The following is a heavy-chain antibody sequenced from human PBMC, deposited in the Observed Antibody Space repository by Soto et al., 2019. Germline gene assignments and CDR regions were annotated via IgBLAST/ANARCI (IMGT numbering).Heavy chain of an antibody. Sequence: QVQLVESGGGLVKPGGSLRLSCVASGLTSRNYFMNWIRQAPGKGPEWLSYISSDESTVFYADSVKGRFTTSRDNAQNSVYLQMNSLRAEDTAVYYCATLTAPTDYWGQGSLVTVSS. CDR3: ATLTAPTDY. CDR1: GLTSRNYF. CDR2: ISSDESTV. J-gene: IGHJ4*02. D-gene: IGHD2-21*02. V-gene: IGHV3-11*01.